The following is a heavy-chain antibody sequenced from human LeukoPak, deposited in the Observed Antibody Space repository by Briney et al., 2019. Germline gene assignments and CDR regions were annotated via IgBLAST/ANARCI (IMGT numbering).Heavy chain of an antibody. CDR3: ARLLPRPNYYYYYYMDV. J-gene: IGHJ6*03. CDR1: GGSISTNAYY. V-gene: IGHV4-39*07. CDR2: VFYSGST. Sequence: PSETLSLTCTVSGGSISTNAYYWAWIRQPPGKGLEWIGSVFYSGSTYSNPSLESRLTISVDTSKNQFSLKLSSVTAADTAVYYCARLLPRPNYYYYYYMDVWGKGTTVTISS.